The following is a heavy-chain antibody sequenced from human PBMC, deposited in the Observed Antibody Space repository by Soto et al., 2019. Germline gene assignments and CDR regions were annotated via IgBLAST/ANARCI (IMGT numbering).Heavy chain of an antibody. Sequence: QVQLQESGPGLVKPSETLSLTCTVSGGSISSYYWSCIRQPPGKGLEWIGYIYYSGSTNYNPSLKSRVTISADTSKNQFSLKLSSVTAADTAVYYCARDYYGSGSPPLGYWGQGTLVTVSS. CDR3: ARDYYGSGSPPLGY. CDR2: IYYSGST. V-gene: IGHV4-59*01. CDR1: GGSISSYY. D-gene: IGHD3-10*01. J-gene: IGHJ4*02.